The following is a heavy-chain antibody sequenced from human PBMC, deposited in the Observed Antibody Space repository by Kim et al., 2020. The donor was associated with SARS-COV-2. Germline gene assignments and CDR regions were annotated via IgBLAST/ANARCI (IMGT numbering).Heavy chain of an antibody. CDR3: VKSTLLRGVTLAGNAFDV. CDR1: GFSFDTYA. Sequence: GGSLRLSCAASGFSFDTYAMTWVRQAPGKRPEWVATMTASGDATDYSDSVRGRFVISRDNARKMVFLQMNSLRADDTATYHCVKSTLLRGVTLAGNAFDVWGPGSLVSVSS. CDR2: MTASGDAT. V-gene: IGHV3-23*01. J-gene: IGHJ3*01. D-gene: IGHD3-10*01.